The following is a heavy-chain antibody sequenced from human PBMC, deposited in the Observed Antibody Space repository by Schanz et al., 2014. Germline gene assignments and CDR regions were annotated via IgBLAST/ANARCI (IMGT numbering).Heavy chain of an antibody. D-gene: IGHD2-21*01. CDR2: IIPVLAIA. J-gene: IGHJ4*02. CDR3: ARDRLECGTECYSVEVFEI. CDR1: GGTFSSYT. Sequence: QVQLVQSGAEVKKPGSSVKVSCTASGGTFSSYTISWIRQAPGQGLEWMGRIIPVLAIADYAQKFQGRVTITEDKSTSSASMELNSLRSEDTAVYYCARDRLECGTECYSVEVFEIWGQGTLVIVSS. V-gene: IGHV1-69*08.